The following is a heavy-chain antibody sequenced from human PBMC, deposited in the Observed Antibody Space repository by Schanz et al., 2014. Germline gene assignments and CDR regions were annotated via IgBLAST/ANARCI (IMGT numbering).Heavy chain of an antibody. J-gene: IGHJ4*02. CDR1: GFTFSNYA. D-gene: IGHD6-19*01. V-gene: IGHV3-23*01. Sequence: EVQLLESGGGLVRPGGSLRLSCAASGFTFSNYAMSWVRQAPGKGLEWVSGFIVDSGNTYYAAPVKGRFSISRDYSKNTLYLQMSSLRAEDTAIYYCAKLSSSGRLAGYFDYWGQGALVTVSS. CDR2: FIVDSGNT. CDR3: AKLSSSGRLAGYFDY.